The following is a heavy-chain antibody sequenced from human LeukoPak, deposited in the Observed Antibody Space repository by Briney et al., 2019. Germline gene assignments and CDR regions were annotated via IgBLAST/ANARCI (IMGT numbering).Heavy chain of an antibody. J-gene: IGHJ4*02. CDR3: ARGSGSYFPFGS. CDR1: GGSISSNY. V-gene: IGHV4-59*01. D-gene: IGHD6-19*01. Sequence: PSETLSLTCTVSGGSISSNYWNWIRQPPGKGLEWIGYVYYSGTTNYNPSLKSRVTISVDTSKNQFSLKVTSVTVADTAVYYCARGSGSYFPFGSWGQGTLVTVSS. CDR2: VYYSGTT.